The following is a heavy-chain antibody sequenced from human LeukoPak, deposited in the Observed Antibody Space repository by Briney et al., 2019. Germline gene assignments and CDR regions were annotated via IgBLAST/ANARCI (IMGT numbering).Heavy chain of an antibody. CDR2: ISSSSSTI. CDR3: AREEGAFDI. Sequence: PGGSLRLSCAASGFTFSSYSMNWVRQAPGKGLEWVSYISSSSSTIYYADSVKGRFTIPRDNAKNSLYLQMNSLRAEDTAVYYCAREEGAFDIWGQGTMVTVSS. V-gene: IGHV3-48*01. J-gene: IGHJ3*02. CDR1: GFTFSSYS.